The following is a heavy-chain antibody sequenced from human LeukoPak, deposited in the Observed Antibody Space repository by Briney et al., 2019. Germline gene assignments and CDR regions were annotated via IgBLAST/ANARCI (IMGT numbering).Heavy chain of an antibody. J-gene: IGHJ4*02. CDR3: ARVLGGGYSGYEDY. D-gene: IGHD5-12*01. Sequence: ASVTVSCKASGYTFTGYYMHWVRQAPGQGLEWMGWINPNSGGTNYAQKFQGWVTMTRDTSISTAYMELSRLRSDDTAVYYCARVLGGGYSGYEDYWGQGTLVTVSS. V-gene: IGHV1-2*04. CDR1: GYTFTGYY. CDR2: INPNSGGT.